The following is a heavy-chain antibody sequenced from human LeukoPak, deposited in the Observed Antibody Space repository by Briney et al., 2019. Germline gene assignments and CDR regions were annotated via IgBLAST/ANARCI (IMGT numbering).Heavy chain of an antibody. CDR3: ARVIGLVYCSSTSCYPADYYFDY. CDR1: GYTFTGYY. J-gene: IGHJ4*02. CDR2: INPNSGGA. V-gene: IGHV1-2*02. D-gene: IGHD2-2*01. Sequence: GASVKVSCKASGYTFTGYYMHWVRQAPGQGLEWMGWINPNSGGANYAQKFQGRVTMTRDTSISTAYMELSRLRSDDTAVYYCARVIGLVYCSSTSCYPADYYFDYWGQGTLVTVSS.